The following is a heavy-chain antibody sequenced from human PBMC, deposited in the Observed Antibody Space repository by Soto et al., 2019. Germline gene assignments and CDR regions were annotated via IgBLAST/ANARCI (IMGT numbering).Heavy chain of an antibody. CDR3: ARGGVAARKGRWFDP. J-gene: IGHJ5*02. D-gene: IGHD6-25*01. V-gene: IGHV4-59*01. CDR2: IHYSGST. Sequence: QVQLQESGPGLVKPSETLSLTCTVSGGSISSYYWGWIRQPPGKGLEWIGYIHYSGSTNYNPSLRSRVSISVDTPKNPCSLKVNSMIAADTAIYYCARGGVAARKGRWFDPWGQGTLVTVSS. CDR1: GGSISSYY.